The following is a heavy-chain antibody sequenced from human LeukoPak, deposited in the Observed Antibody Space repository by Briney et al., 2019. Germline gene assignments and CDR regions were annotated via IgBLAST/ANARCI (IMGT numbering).Heavy chain of an antibody. Sequence: GGSLRLSCAASGFTFRSYAMHWVRQAPGKGLEWVAVISYDGSNKYYADSVKGRFTISRDNSKNTLYLQMNSLRAEDTAVYYCAREEGAAAGTPFDPWGQGTLVTVSS. CDR1: GFTFRSYA. CDR3: AREEGAAAGTPFDP. J-gene: IGHJ5*02. D-gene: IGHD6-13*01. V-gene: IGHV3-30-3*01. CDR2: ISYDGSNK.